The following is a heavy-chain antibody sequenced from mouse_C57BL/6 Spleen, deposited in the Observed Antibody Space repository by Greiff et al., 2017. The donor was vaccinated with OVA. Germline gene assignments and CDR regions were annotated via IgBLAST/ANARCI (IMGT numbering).Heavy chain of an antibody. CDR2: IWTGGGT. V-gene: IGHV2-9-1*01. J-gene: IGHJ4*01. Sequence: QVQLKESGPGLVAPSQSLSITCTVSGFSLTSYAISWVRQPPGKGLEWLGVIWTGGGTSYNSALKSRLSISKDNSKSQVFLKMNSLQTDDTARYYCARNTAGDAMDYWGQGTSVTVSS. CDR1: GFSLTSYA. CDR3: ARNTAGDAMDY. D-gene: IGHD1-2*01.